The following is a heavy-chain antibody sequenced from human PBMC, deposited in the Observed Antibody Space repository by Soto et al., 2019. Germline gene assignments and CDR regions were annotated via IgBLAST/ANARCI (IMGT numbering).Heavy chain of an antibody. CDR2: IYYSGST. Sequence: SETLSLTCTVSGGSISSYYWSWIRQPPGKGLEWIGYIYYSGSTNYNPSLKSRVTISVDTSKNQFSLKLSSVTAADTAVYYCAKDYMTTVSGAATRWGQGTLVTVSS. CDR3: AKDYMTTVSGAATR. D-gene: IGHD4-4*01. CDR1: GGSISSYY. V-gene: IGHV4-59*01. J-gene: IGHJ4*02.